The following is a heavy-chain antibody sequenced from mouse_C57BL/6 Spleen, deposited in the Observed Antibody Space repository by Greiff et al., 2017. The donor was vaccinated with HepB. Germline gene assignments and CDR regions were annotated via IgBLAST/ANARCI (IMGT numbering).Heavy chain of an antibody. D-gene: IGHD2-2*01. J-gene: IGHJ2*01. CDR2: IDPENGDT. CDR3: TTWRLRRGGDY. Sequence: EVKLMESGAELVRPGASVKLSCTASGFNIKDDYMHWVKQRPEQGLEWIGWIDPENGDTEYASKFQGKATITADTSSNTAYLQLSSLTSEDTAVYYCTTWRLRRGGDYWGQGTTLTVSS. V-gene: IGHV14-4*01. CDR1: GFNIKDDY.